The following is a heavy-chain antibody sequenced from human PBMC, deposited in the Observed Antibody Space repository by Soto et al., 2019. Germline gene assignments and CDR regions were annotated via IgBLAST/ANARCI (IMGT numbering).Heavy chain of an antibody. Sequence: EVQLLESGGGLVQPGGSLRLSCAASRFTLRNYVVNWVRQAPGKGLEWVSTTGGSGDTYYPDSVKGRFTISRDNSKTTVYLEMITLRAEDTAVYYCATSGHCGGLRCSSFEMWGQGTVVTVSS. CDR3: ATSGHCGGLRCSSFEM. CDR2: TGGSGDT. V-gene: IGHV3-23*01. CDR1: RFTLRNYV. D-gene: IGHD2-21*01. J-gene: IGHJ3*02.